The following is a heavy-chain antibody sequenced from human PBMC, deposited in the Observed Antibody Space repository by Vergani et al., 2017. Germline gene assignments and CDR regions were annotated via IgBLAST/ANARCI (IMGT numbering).Heavy chain of an antibody. Sequence: QVHLVESGGGVVQPGRSLRLSCAASGFTFSDYYMSWIRQAPGKGLEWVSYISSSGSTIYYADSVKGRFTISRDNAKNSLYLQMNSLRAEDTAVYYCARAEVIYDILTGYYIGPPGYWGQGTLVTVSS. CDR1: GFTFSDYY. J-gene: IGHJ4*02. CDR2: ISSSGSTI. CDR3: ARAEVIYDILTGYYIGPPGY. V-gene: IGHV3-11*04. D-gene: IGHD3-9*01.